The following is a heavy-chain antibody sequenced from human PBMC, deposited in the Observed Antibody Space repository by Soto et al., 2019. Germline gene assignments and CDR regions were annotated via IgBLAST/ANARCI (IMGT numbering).Heavy chain of an antibody. J-gene: IGHJ6*02. CDR3: ARDDPPLPPYGMDV. D-gene: IGHD2-15*01. CDR1: GFTFSSYS. V-gene: IGHV3-21*01. Sequence: GGSLRLSCAASGFTFSSYSMNWVRQAPGKGLEWVSSISSSSSYIYYADSVKGRFTISRDNAKNSLYLQMNSLRAEDTAVYYCARDDPPLPPYGMDVWGQGTTVTVSS. CDR2: ISSSSSYI.